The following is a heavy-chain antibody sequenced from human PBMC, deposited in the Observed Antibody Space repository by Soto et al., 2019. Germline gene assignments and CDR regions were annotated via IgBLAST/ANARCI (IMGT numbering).Heavy chain of an antibody. V-gene: IGHV1-3*01. J-gene: IGHJ3*02. CDR1: GYTFTDYN. Sequence: ASVKVSCKASGYTFTDYNMHWVRQAPGQSLEWMGWINAGSGNTKYSQNFQGRVSITRDTSASTVYMELTGLKSEDTAVYYCARDTETLGPRANDALDIWGQGTMVTVSS. CDR2: INAGSGNT. CDR3: ARDTETLGPRANDALDI. D-gene: IGHD3-3*02.